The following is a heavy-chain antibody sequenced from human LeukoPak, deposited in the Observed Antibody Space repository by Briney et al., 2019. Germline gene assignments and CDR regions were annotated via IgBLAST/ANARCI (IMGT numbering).Heavy chain of an antibody. Sequence: SETLSLTCAVYGGSFSGYYWSWIRQPPGKGLEWIGEISHSGSTNYNPSLKGRVTISVDTSKNQFSLKLSSVTAADTAVYYCARGGGRDGYNWGDFDYWGQGTLVTVSS. V-gene: IGHV4-34*01. D-gene: IGHD5-24*01. CDR1: GGSFSGYY. CDR3: ARGGGRDGYNWGDFDY. J-gene: IGHJ4*02. CDR2: ISHSGST.